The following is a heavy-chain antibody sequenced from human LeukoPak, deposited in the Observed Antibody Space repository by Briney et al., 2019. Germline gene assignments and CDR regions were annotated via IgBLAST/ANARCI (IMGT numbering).Heavy chain of an antibody. D-gene: IGHD2-21*02. Sequence: SETLSLTCTVSGYSISSGYYWGWIRQPPGKGLEWIGSIYHSGSTYYNPSLKSRVTISVDTAKNQFSLTLSSVTAADTAVYYCARDGRSCGGDCPWGKGTLVTVSS. CDR2: IYHSGST. CDR1: GYSISSGYY. J-gene: IGHJ5*02. CDR3: ARDGRSCGGDCP. V-gene: IGHV4-38-2*02.